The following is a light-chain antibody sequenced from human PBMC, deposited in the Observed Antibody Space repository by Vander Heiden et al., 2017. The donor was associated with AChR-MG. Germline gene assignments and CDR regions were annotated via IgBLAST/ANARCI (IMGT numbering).Light chain of an antibody. CDR2: STS. Sequence: DTVLTQSPATLSVSPGDRATISCRASQTVRSTLIAWYQQTPGLAPRLVIYSTSAKATGIPDRFSGSGSATYFTLTISRLEPEDFAVYYCQRYGSSLTFGGGTKVEIK. J-gene: IGKJ4*01. CDR1: QTVRSTL. CDR3: QRYGSSLT. V-gene: IGKV3D-20*01.